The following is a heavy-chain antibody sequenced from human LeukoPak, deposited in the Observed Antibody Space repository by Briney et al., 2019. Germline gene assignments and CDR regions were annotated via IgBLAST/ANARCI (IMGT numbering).Heavy chain of an antibody. CDR3: AKGAMFVELDY. D-gene: IGHD1-1*01. Sequence: PGRSLRLSCAASGFTFSSYAMHWVRQAPGKGLEWVAVISYDGSNKYYADSVKGRFTISRDNSKNTLYLQMSSLRAEDTAVYYCAKGAMFVELDYWGQGTLVTVSS. CDR1: GFTFSSYA. J-gene: IGHJ4*02. V-gene: IGHV3-30*04. CDR2: ISYDGSNK.